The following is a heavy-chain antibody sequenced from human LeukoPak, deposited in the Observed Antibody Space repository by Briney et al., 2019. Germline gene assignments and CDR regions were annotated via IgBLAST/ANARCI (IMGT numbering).Heavy chain of an antibody. CDR1: GYTFSNYA. J-gene: IGHJ4*02. CDR3: AREHDLWSGYPFDY. V-gene: IGHV1-3*01. CDR2: INAGDGNT. Sequence: ASVKVSCKGSGYTFSNYAIQWVRQAPGQRLEWMGWINAGDGNTKYSQKFEGRVTITRDTSASTAYMELSSLRSEDTAVYYCAREHDLWSGYPFDYWGQGTLVTVSS. D-gene: IGHD3-3*01.